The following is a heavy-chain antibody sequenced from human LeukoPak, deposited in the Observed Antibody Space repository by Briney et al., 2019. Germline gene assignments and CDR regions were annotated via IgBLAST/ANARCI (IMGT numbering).Heavy chain of an antibody. V-gene: IGHV1-2*02. CDR3: ARLSCSGNSCYSGDWFDP. J-gene: IGHJ5*02. Sequence: ASVKVSCKASGYTFTSYGISWVRQAPGQGLEWMGWVNPHSGATNYAQKFQGRVTMTRDTSISTVYMELSGLRSDDTAIYYCARLSCSGNSCYSGDWFDPWGQGTLVTVSS. D-gene: IGHD2-15*01. CDR1: GYTFTSYG. CDR2: VNPHSGAT.